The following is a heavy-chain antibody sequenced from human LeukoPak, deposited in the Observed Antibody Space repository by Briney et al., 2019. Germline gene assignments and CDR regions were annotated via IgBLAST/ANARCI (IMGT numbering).Heavy chain of an antibody. CDR3: ARVSVYAFDI. D-gene: IGHD3-3*01. CDR1: GFTFDDYG. V-gene: IGHV3-30*03. CDR2: ISYDGSNK. J-gene: IGHJ3*02. Sequence: GGSLRLSCAASGFTFDDYGMSWVRQAPGKGLEWVAVISYDGSNKYYADSVKGRFTISRDNSKNTLYLQMNSLRAEDTAVYYCARVSVYAFDIWGQGTMVTVSS.